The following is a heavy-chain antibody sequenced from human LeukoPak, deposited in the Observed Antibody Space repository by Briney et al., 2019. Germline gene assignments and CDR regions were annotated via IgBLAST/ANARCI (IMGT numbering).Heavy chain of an antibody. CDR1: GDSITTSY. Sequence: PSETLSLTCTVSGDSITTSYWSWIRQPPGKGLEYIGYVSNSGSTNYSPSLESRVIISIDTSKNQFALILSSVTAADTAVYYCARDFSRLYFFDYWGQGTLVTVSS. CDR3: ARDFSRLYFFDY. D-gene: IGHD3-3*02. J-gene: IGHJ4*02. V-gene: IGHV4-59*01. CDR2: VSNSGST.